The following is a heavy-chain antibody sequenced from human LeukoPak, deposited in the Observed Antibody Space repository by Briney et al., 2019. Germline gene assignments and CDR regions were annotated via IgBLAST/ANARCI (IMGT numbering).Heavy chain of an antibody. D-gene: IGHD3-16*01. CDR2: IYYSGST. Sequence: SETLSLTCTVSGGSISSSSYYWGWIRQLPGKGLEWIGSIYYSGSTYYNPSLKSRVTISVDTSKNQFSLKLSSVTAADTAVYYCARDARNLGYFDYWGQGTLVTVSS. CDR1: GGSISSSSYY. J-gene: IGHJ4*02. V-gene: IGHV4-39*07. CDR3: ARDARNLGYFDY.